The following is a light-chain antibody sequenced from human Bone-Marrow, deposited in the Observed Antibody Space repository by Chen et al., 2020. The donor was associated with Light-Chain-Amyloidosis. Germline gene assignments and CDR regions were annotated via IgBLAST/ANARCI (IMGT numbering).Light chain of an antibody. J-gene: IGLJ3*02. CDR3: QSYQGSSQGV. Sequence: NFMLTQPHSVSESPGKTVIISFTRSSGSIATNYVQWYKQRPGSSPTTVIYEDDHRPSRVPDRFSGSIDRSSNSAALTISGLKTEDEADYYCQSYQGSSQGVFGGGTKLTVL. CDR2: EDD. CDR1: SGSIATNY. V-gene: IGLV6-57*01.